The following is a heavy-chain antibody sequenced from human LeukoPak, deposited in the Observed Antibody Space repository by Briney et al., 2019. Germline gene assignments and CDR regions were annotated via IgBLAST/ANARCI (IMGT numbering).Heavy chain of an antibody. J-gene: IGHJ5*02. Sequence: GASVKVSCKASGYTFTSYAMNWVRQATGQGLEWMGWMNPNSGNTGYARKFQGRVTITRNTSISTAYMELSSLRSEDTAVYYCARVKFSVRGGPDWFDPWGQGALVTVSS. CDR2: MNPNSGNT. D-gene: IGHD3-10*01. CDR3: ARVKFSVRGGPDWFDP. V-gene: IGHV1-8*03. CDR1: GYTFTSYA.